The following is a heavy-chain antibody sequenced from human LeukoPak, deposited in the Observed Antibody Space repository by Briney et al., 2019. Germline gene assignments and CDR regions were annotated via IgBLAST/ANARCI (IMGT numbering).Heavy chain of an antibody. CDR3: AKDQRVTRGPYYYSMDV. D-gene: IGHD4-17*01. CDR2: ISVSGGST. CDR1: GFTFSNYA. V-gene: IGHV3-23*01. J-gene: IGHJ6*03. Sequence: GGSLRLSCAASGFTFSNYAMCWVRQAPGEGLGWVSSISVSGGSTFYADSVKGRFTISTDNSKNTLYLQMNSLRAQDTAVYYCAKDQRVTRGPYYYSMDVWGKGAPVSVSS.